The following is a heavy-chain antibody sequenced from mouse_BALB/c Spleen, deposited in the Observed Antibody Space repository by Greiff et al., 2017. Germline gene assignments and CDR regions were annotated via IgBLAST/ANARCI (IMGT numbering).Heavy chain of an antibody. CDR1: GFTFSDFY. V-gene: IGHV7-1*02. J-gene: IGHJ3*01. D-gene: IGHD2-10*01. Sequence: EVNVVESGGGLVQPGGSLRLSCATSGFTFSDFYMEWVRQPPGKRLEWIAASRNKANDYTTEYSASVKGRCIVSRDTSQSILYLQMNALRAEDTAIDYCSSDEGLLGFAYWGQGTLVTVSA. CDR3: SSDEGLLGFAY. CDR2: SRNKANDYTT.